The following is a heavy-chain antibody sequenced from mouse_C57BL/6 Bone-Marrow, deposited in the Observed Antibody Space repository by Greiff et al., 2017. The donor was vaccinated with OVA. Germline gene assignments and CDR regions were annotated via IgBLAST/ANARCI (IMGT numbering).Heavy chain of an antibody. CDR2: IYPGSGST. J-gene: IGHJ3*01. CDR1: GYTFTSYW. Sequence: QVQLLQPGAGLVKPGASVKLSCTASGYTFTSYWITWVKQSPGQGLEWVGDIYPGSGSTNYIEKFKSKATLTVDTSSSTAYMQLSSLTSEDAAVYYCARGETWFAYWGQGTLVTVSA. V-gene: IGHV1-55*01. CDR3: ARGETWFAY.